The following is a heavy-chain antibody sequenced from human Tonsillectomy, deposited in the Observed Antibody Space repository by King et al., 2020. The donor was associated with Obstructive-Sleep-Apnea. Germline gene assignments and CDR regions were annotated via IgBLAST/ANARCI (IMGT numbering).Heavy chain of an antibody. CDR3: ARDNRYSAYRSDGA. D-gene: IGHD6-25*01. CDR2: IYYSGST. Sequence: HLQLQESGPRLVKPSETLSLTCTVSGGSISSSNYYWGWIRQPPGKGLEWIGSIYYSGSTNYNPSLKSRVTISVDTSKNQFSLKLSSVTAADTAVYYCARDNRYSAYRSDGAWGQGTLVTVSS. V-gene: IGHV4-39*07. J-gene: IGHJ5*02. CDR1: GGSISSSNYY.